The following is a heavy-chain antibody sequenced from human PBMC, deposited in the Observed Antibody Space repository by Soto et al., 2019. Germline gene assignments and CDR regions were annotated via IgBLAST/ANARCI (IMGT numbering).Heavy chain of an antibody. CDR1: GGTFSSYA. CDR3: ARESEDLTSNFDY. V-gene: IGHV1-69*06. J-gene: IGHJ4*02. Sequence: SVKVSCKASGGTFSSYAISWVRQVPGQGLEWMGGIIPIFGTANYAQKFQGRVTITADKSTSTAYMELSSLRSEDTAVYYCARESEDLTSNFDYWGQGTLATVSS. CDR2: IIPIFGTA.